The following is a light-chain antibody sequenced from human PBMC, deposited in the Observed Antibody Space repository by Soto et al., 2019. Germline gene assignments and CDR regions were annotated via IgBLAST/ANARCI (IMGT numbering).Light chain of an antibody. Sequence: QSALTQPRSVSGSPGQSVTISCTGTSSDVGSYNYVSWYQQYSGRAPKLMISDVSKRPSGVPDRFSGSKSGNTASLTISGLQAEDEADYYCCSYAGSRYVFGTGTKVTVL. V-gene: IGLV2-11*01. J-gene: IGLJ1*01. CDR2: DVS. CDR3: CSYAGSRYV. CDR1: SSDVGSYNY.